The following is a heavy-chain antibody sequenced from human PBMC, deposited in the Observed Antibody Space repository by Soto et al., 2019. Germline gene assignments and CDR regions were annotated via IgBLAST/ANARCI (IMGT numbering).Heavy chain of an antibody. CDR2: INWNSGSI. CDR1: GFTFDDYA. D-gene: IGHD3-16*01. Sequence: EVQLVESGGGLVQPGRSLRLSCAASGFTFDDYAMHWVRQAPGKGLEWASGINWNSGSIGYADSVKGRFTISRDNAKNSLYLQMNSVRTEDPALYYCAKEKGFGGVRKGMDVWGQGTTVTVSS. J-gene: IGHJ6*02. CDR3: AKEKGFGGVRKGMDV. V-gene: IGHV3-9*01.